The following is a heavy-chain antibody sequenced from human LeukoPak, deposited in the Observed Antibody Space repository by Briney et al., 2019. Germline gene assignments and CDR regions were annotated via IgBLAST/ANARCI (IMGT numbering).Heavy chain of an antibody. D-gene: IGHD2-15*01. Sequence: GGSLRLSCAASGFTFSIYAMSWVRQAPGKGLEWVSAISGSGGSTYYADSVKGRFTISRDNSKNTLYLQMNSLRAEDTAMYYCAKKGGGYCSGGNCYFSYFDYWGQGALVTVSS. J-gene: IGHJ4*02. CDR3: AKKGGGYCSGGNCYFSYFDY. V-gene: IGHV3-23*01. CDR2: ISGSGGST. CDR1: GFTFSIYA.